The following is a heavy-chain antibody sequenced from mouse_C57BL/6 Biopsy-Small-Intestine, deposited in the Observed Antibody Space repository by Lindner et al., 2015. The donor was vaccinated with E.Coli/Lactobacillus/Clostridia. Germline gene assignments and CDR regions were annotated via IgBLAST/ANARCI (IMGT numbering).Heavy chain of an antibody. J-gene: IGHJ3*01. D-gene: IGHD2-13*01. Sequence: VQLQESGPELVKPGDSVKMSCKASGYTFTDYYMDWVKQSHGKSLEWIGCIYPKNGGSSYNQKFKGKATLTVDKSSSTAYMELHSLTSEGSAVYYCARGEDYGDFSYWGQGTLVTVSA. V-gene: IGHV1-34*02. CDR1: GYTFTDYY. CDR2: IYPKNGGS. CDR3: ARGEDYGDFSY.